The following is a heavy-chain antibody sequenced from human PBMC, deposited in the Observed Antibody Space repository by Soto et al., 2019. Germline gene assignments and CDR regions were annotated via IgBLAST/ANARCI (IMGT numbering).Heavy chain of an antibody. CDR1: GYTFTSYD. V-gene: IGHV1-8*01. J-gene: IGHJ2*01. Sequence: GASVKVSCKASGYTFTSYDINWVRQATGQGFEWMGWMNPNSGNTGYAQKFQGRVTMTRDTSITTAYMELSSLRSEDTAVYYCARGNHRWLQLWYFDLWGRGTLVTVSS. CDR3: ARGNHRWLQLWYFDL. CDR2: MNPNSGNT. D-gene: IGHD5-12*01.